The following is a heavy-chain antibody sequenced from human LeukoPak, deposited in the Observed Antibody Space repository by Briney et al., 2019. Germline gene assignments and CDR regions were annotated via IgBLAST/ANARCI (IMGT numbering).Heavy chain of an antibody. V-gene: IGHV1-69*13. CDR2: IIPIFGTT. CDR1: GGTFSSYA. J-gene: IGHJ4*02. Sequence: SVKVSCKASGGTFSSYAISWVRQAPGQGLEWMGGIIPIFGTTNYAQKFQGRVTITADESTSTAYMELSSLRSEDTAVYYCARDEGYCSSTSCYLFDYWGQGTLVTVSS. D-gene: IGHD2-2*01. CDR3: ARDEGYCSSTSCYLFDY.